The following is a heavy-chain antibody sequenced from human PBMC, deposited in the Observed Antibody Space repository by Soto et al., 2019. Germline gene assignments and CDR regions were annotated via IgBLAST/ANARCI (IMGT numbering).Heavy chain of an antibody. V-gene: IGHV1-3*01. CDR2: INAGNGNT. Sequence: ASVKVSCKASGYTFTSYAMHWVRQAPEQRLEWMGWINAGNGNTKYSQKFQGRVTITRDTSASTAYMELSSLRSEDTAVYYCAGPGGIAARLDYYYYMDVWGKGTTVTVSS. D-gene: IGHD6-6*01. CDR1: GYTFTSYA. J-gene: IGHJ6*03. CDR3: AGPGGIAARLDYYYYMDV.